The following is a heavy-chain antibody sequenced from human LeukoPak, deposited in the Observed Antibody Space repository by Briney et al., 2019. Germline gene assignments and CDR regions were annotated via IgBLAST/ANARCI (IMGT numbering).Heavy chain of an antibody. CDR2: IGGDGHVS. Sequence: PGGSLRLSCAASGFSFSTYVMSWVRQAPGKGLEWVSSIGGDGHVSYYADSVKGRFTISRDNAKNSLYLQMNSLRAEDTAVYYCARDYGRSMGGIFDYWGQGTLVTVSS. V-gene: IGHV3-21*01. D-gene: IGHD3-10*01. CDR1: GFSFSTYV. CDR3: ARDYGRSMGGIFDY. J-gene: IGHJ4*02.